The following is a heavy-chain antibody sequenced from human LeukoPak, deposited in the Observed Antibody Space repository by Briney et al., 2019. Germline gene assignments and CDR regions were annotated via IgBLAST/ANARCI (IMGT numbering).Heavy chain of an antibody. V-gene: IGHV3-74*03. CDR1: GFTFSAYW. D-gene: IGHD1-26*01. Sequence: QPGVSLRLSCAASGFTFSAYWMHWVRHAPGKGLVWVSRIDTVGSTTTYADSVKGRFTISRDNAKNTLHLQMSSLTADDTGVYYCARVRSGSDDWVDPWGQGTLVTVSS. CDR2: IDTVGSTT. J-gene: IGHJ5*02. CDR3: ARVRSGSDDWVDP.